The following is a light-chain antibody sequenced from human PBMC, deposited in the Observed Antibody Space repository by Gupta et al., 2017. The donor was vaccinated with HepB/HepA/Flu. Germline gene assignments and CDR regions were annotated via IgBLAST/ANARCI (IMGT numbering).Light chain of an antibody. CDR1: RSISNS. CDR2: AAS. CDR3: QQTDSYPPIT. J-gene: IGKJ4*01. Sequence: VQMTQSPSSLYASVGDRVTITCRASRSISNSLNWYQQKPGKAPKLLISAASTGQSGVPSRFSGSGSGTDVTLSITSRQPEDFATYYCQQTDSYPPITFGGGT. V-gene: IGKV1-39*01.